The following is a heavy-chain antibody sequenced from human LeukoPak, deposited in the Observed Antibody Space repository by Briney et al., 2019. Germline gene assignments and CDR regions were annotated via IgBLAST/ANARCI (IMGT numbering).Heavy chain of an antibody. V-gene: IGHV3-74*01. CDR2: INSDGSAR. Sequence: PGGSLRLSCAASGFSFRNNWMHWVRQGPGKGLVWVSRINSDGSARGYADSVKGRFTISRDNSKNTLYLQMNSLRAEDTAVYYCARGSRSSSWYGGVDYWGQGTLVTVSS. D-gene: IGHD6-13*01. CDR3: ARGSRSSSWYGGVDY. J-gene: IGHJ4*02. CDR1: GFSFRNNW.